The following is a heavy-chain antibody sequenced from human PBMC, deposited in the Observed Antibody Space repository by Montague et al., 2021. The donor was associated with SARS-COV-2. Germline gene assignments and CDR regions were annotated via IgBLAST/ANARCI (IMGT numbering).Heavy chain of an antibody. Sequence: PALVKPTQTPTLTCTFSGFSLSTSGMCVSWIRQPPGKALEWLARIDWDDDKYYSTSLKTRLTISKDTSKNQVVLTMTNMDPVDTATYYCARTAGTDYTGYYYYAMDVWGQGTTVTVSS. D-gene: IGHD3-10*01. V-gene: IGHV2-70*11. CDR3: ARTAGTDYTGYYYYAMDV. CDR1: GFSLSTSGMC. J-gene: IGHJ6*02. CDR2: IDWDDDK.